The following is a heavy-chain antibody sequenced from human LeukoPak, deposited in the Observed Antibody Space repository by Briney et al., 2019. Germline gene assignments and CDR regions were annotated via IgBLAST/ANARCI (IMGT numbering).Heavy chain of an antibody. J-gene: IGHJ4*02. CDR3: AKDIGSSGWYRGFDY. D-gene: IGHD6-19*01. CDR2: ISWNSGSI. CDR1: GFTFDDYA. Sequence: PGGSLRLSCAASGFTFDDYAMHWVRQAPGKGLEWVSGISWNSGSIGYVDSVKGRFTISRDNAKNSLYLQMNSLRAEDTAMYYCAKDIGSSGWYRGFDYWGQGTLVTVSS. V-gene: IGHV3-9*01.